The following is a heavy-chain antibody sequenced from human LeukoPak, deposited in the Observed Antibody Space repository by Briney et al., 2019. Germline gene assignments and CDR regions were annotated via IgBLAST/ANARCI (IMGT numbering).Heavy chain of an antibody. CDR1: GFIFSNYV. J-gene: IGHJ4*02. Sequence: GGSLRLSCTASGFIFSNYVMSWVRQAPGKGLEWVSSITGSRGSTYYADSVRGRFTTSRDSSKNSLYLQMNSLSAEDTAEYYCAKAYSSGWACFDYWGQGALVTV. D-gene: IGHD6-19*01. CDR3: AKAYSSGWACFDY. CDR2: ITGSRGST. V-gene: IGHV3-23*01.